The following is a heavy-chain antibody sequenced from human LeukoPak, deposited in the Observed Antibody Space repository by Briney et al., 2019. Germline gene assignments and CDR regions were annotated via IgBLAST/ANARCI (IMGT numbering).Heavy chain of an antibody. CDR3: ATTDISYYDSSGYRVDAFDI. V-gene: IGHV5-51*01. J-gene: IGHJ3*02. Sequence: GESLKISCKGSGYSFTSYWIGWVRQMPGKGLEWMGIIYPGDSDTRYSPSFQGQVTISADKSISTAYLQWSSLKASDTAMYYCATTDISYYDSSGYRVDAFDIWGQGTMVTVSS. CDR2: IYPGDSDT. CDR1: GYSFTSYW. D-gene: IGHD3-22*01.